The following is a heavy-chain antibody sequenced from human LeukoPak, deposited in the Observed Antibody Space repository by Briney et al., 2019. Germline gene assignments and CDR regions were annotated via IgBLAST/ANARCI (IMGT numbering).Heavy chain of an antibody. Sequence: ASVKVSCKASGYSFTNYYMHWVRQAPGQGLQWMGIINPSGGATSYAQKFQGRVTITTDESTSTAYMELSSLRSEDTAVYYCASIRRVGATSYFDYWGQGTLVTVSS. J-gene: IGHJ4*02. CDR3: ASIRRVGATSYFDY. CDR2: INPSGGAT. CDR1: GYSFTNYY. V-gene: IGHV1-46*01. D-gene: IGHD1-26*01.